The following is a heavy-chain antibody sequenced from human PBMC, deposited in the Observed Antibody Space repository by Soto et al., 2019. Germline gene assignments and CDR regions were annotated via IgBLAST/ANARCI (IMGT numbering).Heavy chain of an antibody. CDR1: GYTFTSYG. Sequence: ASVKVSCKASGYTFTSYGISWVRQAPGQGLEWMGWISAYNGNTNYAQKLQGRVTMTTDTSTSTAYMELRSLRSDDTAVYYCASEKYYYDSSGYYHDAFDIWGQGTMATVSS. CDR2: ISAYNGNT. V-gene: IGHV1-18*01. D-gene: IGHD3-22*01. J-gene: IGHJ3*02. CDR3: ASEKYYYDSSGYYHDAFDI.